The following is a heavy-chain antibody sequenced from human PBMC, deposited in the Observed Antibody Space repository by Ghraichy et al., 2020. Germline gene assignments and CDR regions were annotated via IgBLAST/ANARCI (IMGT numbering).Heavy chain of an antibody. D-gene: IGHD5-12*01. V-gene: IGHV1-69*13. CDR3: ARSSAIVATIRGFDY. J-gene: IGHJ4*02. Sequence: SVKVSCKASGGTFSSYAISWVRQAPGQGLEWMGGIIPIFGTANYAQKFQGRVTITADESTSTAYMELSSLRSEDMAVYYCARSSAIVATIRGFDYWGQGTLVTVSS. CDR1: GGTFSSYA. CDR2: IIPIFGTA.